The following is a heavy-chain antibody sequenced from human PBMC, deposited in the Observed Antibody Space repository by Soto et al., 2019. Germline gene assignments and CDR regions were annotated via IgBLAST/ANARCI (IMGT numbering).Heavy chain of an antibody. D-gene: IGHD3-10*01. CDR3: ASGWFGEFVYYFDY. J-gene: IGHJ4*02. CDR1: GYTFTSYG. Sequence: VSVKGSCKGSGYTFTSYGISWVRQAPGQGLEWMGWISVYNGNTNYAQKLQGRVTMTTDTSTSTAYMELRSLRSDDTAVYYCASGWFGEFVYYFDYWGQGTLVTVSS. CDR2: ISVYNGNT. V-gene: IGHV1-18*01.